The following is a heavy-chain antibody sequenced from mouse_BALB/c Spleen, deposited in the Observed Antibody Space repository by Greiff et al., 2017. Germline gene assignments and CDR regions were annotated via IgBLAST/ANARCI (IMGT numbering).Heavy chain of an antibody. CDR2: ISSGGSYT. Sequence: DVKLVESGGDLVKPGGSLKLSCAASGFTFSSYGMSWVRQTPDKRLEWVATISSGGSYTYYPDSMKGRFTISRDKAKNTLYLQMSSLKTEDRASDYCARHEECFAYWGQGTLVTVSA. CDR3: ARHEECFAY. V-gene: IGHV5-6*02. CDR1: GFTFSSYG. J-gene: IGHJ3*01. D-gene: IGHD6-1*01.